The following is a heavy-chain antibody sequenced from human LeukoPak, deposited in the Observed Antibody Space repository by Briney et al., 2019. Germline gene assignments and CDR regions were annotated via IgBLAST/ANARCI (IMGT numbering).Heavy chain of an antibody. D-gene: IGHD5-12*01. J-gene: IGHJ3*02. Sequence: SGPTLVKPTQTLTLTCTFSGFSLSTSGVGVGWIRQPPGKVLEWLALIYWDDDKRYSPSLKSRLTITKDTSKNQVVLTMTNMDPVDTATYYCAHSHRVEWLNAFDIWGQGTMVTVSS. CDR3: AHSHRVEWLNAFDI. CDR2: IYWDDDK. CDR1: GFSLSTSGVG. V-gene: IGHV2-5*02.